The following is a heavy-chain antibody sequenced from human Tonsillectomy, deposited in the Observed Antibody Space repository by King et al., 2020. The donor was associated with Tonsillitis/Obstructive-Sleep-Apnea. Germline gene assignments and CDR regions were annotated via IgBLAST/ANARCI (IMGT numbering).Heavy chain of an antibody. CDR3: AKGVDFWSGSYYYYYMDV. Sequence: VQLQESGGGLVQPGGSLRLSCAASKFTFINYAMAWVRQAPGKGLDWVSGISGSGGSTYYADSVKGRFTISRDNSNDTLYLQMNSLTAEDTAVYYCAKGVDFWSGSYYYYYMDVWGEGTTVTVSS. D-gene: IGHD3-3*01. CDR2: ISGSGGST. V-gene: IGHV3-23*01. CDR1: KFTFINYA. J-gene: IGHJ6*03.